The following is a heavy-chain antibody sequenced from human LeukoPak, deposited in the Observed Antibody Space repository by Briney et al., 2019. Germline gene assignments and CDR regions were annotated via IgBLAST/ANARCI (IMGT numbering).Heavy chain of an antibody. CDR1: GFTFSSYA. J-gene: IGHJ4*02. Sequence: GGSLRLSCAASGFTFSSYAMHGVRQAPGKGREGVAVMSYDGSYKYYADSVKGRFTISRDNSKNTLYLQMNSLRAEDTAVYYCAKTLSSSWYGDYWGQGTLVTVSS. CDR3: AKTLSSSWYGDY. D-gene: IGHD6-13*01. CDR2: MSYDGSYK. V-gene: IGHV3-30-3*01.